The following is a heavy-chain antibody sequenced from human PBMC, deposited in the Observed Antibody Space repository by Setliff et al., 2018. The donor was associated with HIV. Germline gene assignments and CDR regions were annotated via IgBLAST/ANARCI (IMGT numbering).Heavy chain of an antibody. CDR2: IYYTGSP. CDR1: GGSITSGNYY. D-gene: IGHD6-6*01. CDR3: ARGGGTSSPIDYHYYIDV. Sequence: PSETLSLTCRVYGGSITSGNYYWGWVRQPPGKGLEWIGGIYYTGSPFYNPSLKSRVTISVDTSNNQFSLKLSSVTAADTAVYYCARGGGTSSPIDYHYYIDVWGKGTTVTVSS. J-gene: IGHJ6*03. V-gene: IGHV4-39*01.